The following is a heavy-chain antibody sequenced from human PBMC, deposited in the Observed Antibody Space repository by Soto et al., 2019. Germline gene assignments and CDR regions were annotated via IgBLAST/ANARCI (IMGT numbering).Heavy chain of an antibody. CDR3: ARHYSSGSRNWFDP. Sequence: SETLSLTCSVSGGSINSSSYFWGWVRQPPGKGLEWIGSIYYSGSTYYNPSLRSRVTISVDTSKNQFSLKLSPVTAADTAVFYCARHYSSGSRNWFDPWGQGTLVTVSS. D-gene: IGHD6-19*01. CDR2: IYYSGST. V-gene: IGHV4-39*01. J-gene: IGHJ5*02. CDR1: GGSINSSSYF.